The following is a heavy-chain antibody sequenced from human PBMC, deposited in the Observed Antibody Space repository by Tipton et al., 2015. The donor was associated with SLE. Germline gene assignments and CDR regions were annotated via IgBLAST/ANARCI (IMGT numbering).Heavy chain of an antibody. D-gene: IGHD3-10*01. V-gene: IGHV3-74*01. Sequence: VQPSETLSLTCAVYGGSFSGYYWSWVRQAPGKGLVWVSRINSDGSSTSYADSVKGRFTISRDNAKNTLYLQMNSLRAEDTAVYYCARFTYGSGSYGDWGQGTLVTVSS. CDR1: GGSFSGYY. J-gene: IGHJ4*02. CDR3: ARFTYGSGSYGD. CDR2: INSDGSST.